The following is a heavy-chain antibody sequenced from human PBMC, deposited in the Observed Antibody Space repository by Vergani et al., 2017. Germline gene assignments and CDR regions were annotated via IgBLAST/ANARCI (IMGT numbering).Heavy chain of an antibody. CDR1: GFTFSSYA. V-gene: IGHV3-23*01. D-gene: IGHD1-26*01. Sequence: EVQLLESGGGLVQPGGSLRLSCAASGFTFSSYAMSWVRQAPGKGLEWVSAISGSGGSTYYADSVKGRFTISRDNSKTTLYLQMNSLRAEDTAVYYCAKVLPFMGGGYFASALEYWGQGTLVTVYS. CDR3: AKVLPFMGGGYFASALEY. CDR2: ISGSGGST. J-gene: IGHJ4*02.